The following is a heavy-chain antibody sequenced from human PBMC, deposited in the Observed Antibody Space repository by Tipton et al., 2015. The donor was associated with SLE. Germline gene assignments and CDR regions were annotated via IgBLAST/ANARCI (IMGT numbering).Heavy chain of an antibody. CDR3: ASLGDCSSTSCYLLDY. D-gene: IGHD2-2*01. V-gene: IGHV4-34*01. J-gene: IGHJ4*02. CDR2: INHSGST. Sequence: TLSLTCAVYGGSFSGYYWSWICQPQGKGLEWIGEINHSGSTNYNPPLKSRVTISVDTSKNQFSLKLSSVTAADTAVYYCASLGDCSSTSCYLLDYRGQGTLVTVSA. CDR1: GGSFSGYY.